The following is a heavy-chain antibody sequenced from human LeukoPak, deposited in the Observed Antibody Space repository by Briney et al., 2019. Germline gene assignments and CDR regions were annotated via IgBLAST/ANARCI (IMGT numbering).Heavy chain of an antibody. CDR3: ARFGTRDNCCHPGIDT. Sequence: SETLSLTCTVYGYSLSSGFYWGWIRQPPGKGLEWVATVFHRGDVYYNPSLVRRVTISMDTSKNQLSLRLNSVTAADTALYYCARFGTRDNCCHPGIDTWGQGTLVTVSS. CDR2: VFHRGDV. V-gene: IGHV4-38-2*02. D-gene: IGHD1-1*01. CDR1: GYSLSSGFY. J-gene: IGHJ5*02.